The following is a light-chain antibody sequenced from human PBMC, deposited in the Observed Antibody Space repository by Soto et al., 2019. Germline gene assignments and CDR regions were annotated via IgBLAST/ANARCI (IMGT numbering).Light chain of an antibody. V-gene: IGKV1-5*03. CDR1: QSISYW. J-gene: IGKJ2*01. CDR2: KAS. Sequence: DIQMTQSPSTLSASVGDRITITCRASQSISYWLAWYQQKPEKAPNLLIYKASSLESGVPSRFSGSGSWTEFTLTISSLQPDDFATYYCQQYNSYPYTFGQGTKLEIK. CDR3: QQYNSYPYT.